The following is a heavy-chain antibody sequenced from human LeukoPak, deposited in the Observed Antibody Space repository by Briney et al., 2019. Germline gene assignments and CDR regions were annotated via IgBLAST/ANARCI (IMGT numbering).Heavy chain of an antibody. D-gene: IGHD5-24*01. Sequence: SETLSLTCAVYGGSFSGYYWSWIRQPPGKGLEWIGEVNHSGSTNYNPSLKSRVTISVDTSKNQFSLKLGSVTAADTAVYYCARATRWLQAWEFYYYYYYMDVWGKGTTVTISS. CDR2: VNHSGST. CDR3: ARATRWLQAWEFYYYYYYMDV. J-gene: IGHJ6*03. V-gene: IGHV4-34*01. CDR1: GGSFSGYY.